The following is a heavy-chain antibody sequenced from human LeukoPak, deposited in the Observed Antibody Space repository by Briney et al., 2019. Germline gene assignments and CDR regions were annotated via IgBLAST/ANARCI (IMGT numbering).Heavy chain of an antibody. CDR2: INHSGST. CDR1: GGSFSGYC. CDR3: ARGRPVPRRRYGMDV. V-gene: IGHV4-34*01. J-gene: IGHJ6*02. Sequence: PSETLSLTCAVYGGSFSGYCWSWIRQPPGKGLEWIGEINHSGSTNYNPSLKSRVTISVDTSKNQFSLKLSSVTAADTAVYYCARGRPVPRRRYGMDVWGQGTTVTVSS. D-gene: IGHD1-14*01.